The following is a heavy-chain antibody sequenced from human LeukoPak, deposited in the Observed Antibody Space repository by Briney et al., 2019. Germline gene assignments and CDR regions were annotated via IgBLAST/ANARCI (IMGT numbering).Heavy chain of an antibody. CDR1: GFSFSTYN. J-gene: IGHJ3*02. CDR3: ARDLRVHYYDSSGHDAFDI. CDR2: ISSSSSTI. V-gene: IGHV3-48*01. D-gene: IGHD3-22*01. Sequence: GGSLRLSCAASGFSFSTYNMNWVRQAPGKGLDWVSYISSSSSTIYYADSVKGRFTISRDNAKNSLYLQMNSLRAEDTAVYYCARDLRVHYYDSSGHDAFDIWGQGTMVTVSS.